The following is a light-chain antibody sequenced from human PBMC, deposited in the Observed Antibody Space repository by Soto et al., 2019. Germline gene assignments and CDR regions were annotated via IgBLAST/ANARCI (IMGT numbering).Light chain of an antibody. V-gene: IGKV1-27*01. CDR3: QKYHSAPFT. Sequence: DVQMTQSPSSLSASVGDRVNITCRASRGISTFLAWFQQKPGKIPNLLIYGASTLQSGVPSRFSGSGSGTDFTLTISSLQPDDVATYYCQKYHSAPFTFGPGTKVHIK. CDR2: GAS. CDR1: RGISTF. J-gene: IGKJ3*01.